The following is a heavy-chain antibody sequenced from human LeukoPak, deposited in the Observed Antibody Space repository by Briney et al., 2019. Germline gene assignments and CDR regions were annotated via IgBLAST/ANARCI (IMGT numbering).Heavy chain of an antibody. J-gene: IGHJ4*02. CDR1: GGSISTGSYY. CDR3: ARALVEPTFDY. CDR2: IYYSGST. V-gene: IGHV4-61*01. Sequence: PSETLSLTCTVSGGSISTGSYYWNWIRQPPGKGLEWIGYIYYSGSTNYNPSLKSRVTISVDTSKNQFSLRLSSVTAADTAVYYCARALVEPTFDYWGQGTLVTVSS.